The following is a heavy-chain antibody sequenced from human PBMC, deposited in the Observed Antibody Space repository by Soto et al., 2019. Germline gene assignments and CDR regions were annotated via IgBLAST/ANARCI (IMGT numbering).Heavy chain of an antibody. CDR3: ARHAGGRYNWFDP. J-gene: IGHJ5*02. V-gene: IGHV5-10-1*01. D-gene: IGHD6-19*01. CDR2: IDPSDSYT. Sequence: EVQLVQSGAEVKKPGESLRISCKGSGYSFTSYWISWVRQMPGKGLEWMGRIDPSDSYTNYSPSFQGHVTISADKSISTAYLQWSSLNASDTAMYYCARHAGGRYNWFDPWGQGTLVTVST. CDR1: GYSFTSYW.